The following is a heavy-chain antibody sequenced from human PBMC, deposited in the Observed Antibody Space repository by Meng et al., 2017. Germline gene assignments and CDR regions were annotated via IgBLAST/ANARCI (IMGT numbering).Heavy chain of an antibody. V-gene: IGHV3-23*01. D-gene: IGHD3-10*01. CDR1: GFTFSSYA. CDR3: AKGNYYGSGTLDY. Sequence: GESLKISCAASGFTFSSYAMSWVRQAPGKGLEWVSAISGSGGSTYYADSVKGRFTISRDNSKNTLYLQMNSLRAEDTAVYYCAKGNYYGSGTLDYWGQGTQVTVSS. CDR2: ISGSGGST. J-gene: IGHJ4*02.